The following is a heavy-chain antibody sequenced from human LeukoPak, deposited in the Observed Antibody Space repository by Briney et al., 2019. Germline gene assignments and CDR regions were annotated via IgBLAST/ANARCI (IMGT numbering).Heavy chain of an antibody. V-gene: IGHV1-46*01. D-gene: IGHD6-13*01. J-gene: IGHJ4*02. Sequence: ASVKVSCKASGGTFSSYAISWVRQAPGQGLEWMGIINPSGGSTSYAQKFQGRVTMTRDTSTSTVYMELSSLRSEDTAVYYCARYSSHRVLDYWGQGTLVTVSS. CDR2: INPSGGST. CDR1: GGTFSSYA. CDR3: ARYSSHRVLDY.